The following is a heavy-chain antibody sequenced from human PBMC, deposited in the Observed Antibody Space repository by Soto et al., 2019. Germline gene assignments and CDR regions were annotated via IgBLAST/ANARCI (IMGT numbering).Heavy chain of an antibody. J-gene: IGHJ3*02. CDR2: IYCSGST. CDR3: ARAQAVAAAGLGDAFDI. Sequence: SETLSLTCTVSGGSISSGDYYWSWIRQPPGKGLEWIGYIYCSGSTYYNPSLKSRVTISVDTSKNQFSLKLSSVTAADTAVYYCARAQAVAAAGLGDAFDIWGQGTMVTVSS. D-gene: IGHD6-13*01. CDR1: GGSISSGDYY. V-gene: IGHV4-30-4*01.